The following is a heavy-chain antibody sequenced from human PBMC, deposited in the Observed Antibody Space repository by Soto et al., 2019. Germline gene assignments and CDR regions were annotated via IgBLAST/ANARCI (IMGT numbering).Heavy chain of an antibody. D-gene: IGHD2-21*02. Sequence: QITLKESGPPLVKPTQTLTLTCTFSGFSLSSSGVGVGWIRQPPGKALEWLALIYWDDDKRYSPSLKSRLTITKDTSRNQVVLTVTNLDPVDTATYYCVRASGGGNSAYFDYWGQGTLVTVSS. CDR1: GFSLSSSGVG. CDR3: VRASGGGNSAYFDY. CDR2: IYWDDDK. V-gene: IGHV2-5*02. J-gene: IGHJ4*02.